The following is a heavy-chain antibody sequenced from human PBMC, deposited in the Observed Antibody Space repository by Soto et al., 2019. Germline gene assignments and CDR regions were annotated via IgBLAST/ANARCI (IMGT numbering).Heavy chain of an antibody. CDR1: GYTFTSYD. J-gene: IGHJ6*02. V-gene: IGHV1-8*01. CDR3: ASEPHPGFYGMDV. D-gene: IGHD2-15*01. CDR2: MNPNSGNT. Sequence: ASVKVSCNASGYTFTSYDINWVRQATGQGLEWSGWMNPNSGNTGYAQKLQGRVTMTRNTSISTVYMELSSLICEDTAVYYCASEPHPGFYGMDVWGQGTTVTASS.